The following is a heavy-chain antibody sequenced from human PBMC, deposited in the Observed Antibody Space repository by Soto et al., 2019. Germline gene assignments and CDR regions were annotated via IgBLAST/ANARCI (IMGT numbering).Heavy chain of an antibody. CDR3: ATNRGYDFYYPDS. J-gene: IGHJ4*02. CDR1: GASVKTGGYY. CDR2: INYSGTT. D-gene: IGHD3-3*01. V-gene: IGHV4-31*11. Sequence: QVQLQESGPGLVRPSQTLSLTCDVSGASVKTGGYYWTWIRQHPEKGLEWIGDINYSGTTYNPSLKSRAFLSLDMSNNQFSLNLTSVTAADTAVYYCATNRGYDFYYPDSWGQGILVTVSS.